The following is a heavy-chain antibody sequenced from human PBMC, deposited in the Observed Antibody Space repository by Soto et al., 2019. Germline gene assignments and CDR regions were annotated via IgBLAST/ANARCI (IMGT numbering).Heavy chain of an antibody. D-gene: IGHD3-22*01. J-gene: IGHJ4*02. V-gene: IGHV1-2*02. CDR1: GYTFTGYY. CDR3: ARKAYYYDSSGYYYFDY. Sequence: ASVKVSCKASGYTFTGYYMHWVRQAPGQGLEWMGWINPNSGGTNYAQKFQGRVTMTRDTSISTAYMEQSRLRSDDTAVYYCARKAYYYDSSGYYYFDYWGQGTLVTVSS. CDR2: INPNSGGT.